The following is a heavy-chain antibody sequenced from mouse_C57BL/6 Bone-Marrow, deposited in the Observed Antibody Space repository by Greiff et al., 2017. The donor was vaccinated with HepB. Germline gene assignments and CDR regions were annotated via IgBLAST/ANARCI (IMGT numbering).Heavy chain of an antibody. D-gene: IGHD2-1*01. CDR1: GYTFTSYW. Sequence: VQLQQPGAELVKPWASVKLSCKASGYTFTSYWMHWVKQRPGQGLEWIGMIHPNSGSTNYNEKFKSKATLTVDKSSSTAYMQLSSLTSEYSAVYYCARHGKGAMDYWGQGTSVTVSS. V-gene: IGHV1-64*01. CDR2: IHPNSGST. J-gene: IGHJ4*01. CDR3: ARHGKGAMDY.